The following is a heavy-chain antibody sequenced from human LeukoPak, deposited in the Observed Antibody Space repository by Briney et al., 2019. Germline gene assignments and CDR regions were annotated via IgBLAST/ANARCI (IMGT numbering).Heavy chain of an antibody. CDR1: GCSVSSCY. CDR3: ARGNSSRWYWFDP. CDR2: VYYSGST. J-gene: IGHJ5*02. V-gene: IGHV4-59*02. Sequence: SETLSLTCVVSGCSVSSCYWVWIRQPPGRGLEWIGYVYYSGSTNYNPSFKSRITISVDTSRNQFSLQLSSATAADTAVYYCARGNSSRWYWFDPWGRGTLVTVSS. D-gene: IGHD6-13*01.